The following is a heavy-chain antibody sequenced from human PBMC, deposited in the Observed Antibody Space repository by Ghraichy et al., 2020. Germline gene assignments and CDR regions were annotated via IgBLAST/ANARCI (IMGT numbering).Heavy chain of an antibody. J-gene: IGHJ4*02. V-gene: IGHV4-34*01. D-gene: IGHD3-3*01. CDR3: ARVPYYDFWSGYSGRRGGFDY. CDR2: INHSGST. CDR1: GGSFSGYY. Sequence: SETLSLTCAVYGGSFSGYYWSWILQPPGKGLEWIGEINHSGSTNYNPSLKSRVTISVDTSKNQFSLKLSSVTAADTAVYYCARVPYYDFWSGYSGRRGGFDYWGQGTLVTVSS.